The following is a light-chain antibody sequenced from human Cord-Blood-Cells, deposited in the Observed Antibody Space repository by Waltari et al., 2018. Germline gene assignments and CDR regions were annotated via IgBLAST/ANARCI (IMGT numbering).Light chain of an antibody. V-gene: IGLV3-1*01. J-gene: IGLJ2*01. Sequence: SYELTQPPSVSVSPGQTASIPCSGDKLGDKYACWDQQTPGQSPVLVIYQDSKRPSGIPERFSGSNSGNTATLTISGTQAMDEADYYCQAWDSSTHVVFGGGTKLTVL. CDR1: KLGDKY. CDR2: QDS. CDR3: QAWDSSTHVV.